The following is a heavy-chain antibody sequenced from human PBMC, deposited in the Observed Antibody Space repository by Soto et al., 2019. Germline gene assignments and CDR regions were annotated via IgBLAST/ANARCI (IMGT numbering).Heavy chain of an antibody. Sequence: EVQLVESGGGLVKPGGSLRLSCAASGFTFSSYSMNWVRQAPGKGLEWVSSISSSSSYIYYADSVKGRFTISRDNAKNSLYLQMNSLRAEDTAVCYCARDWSRYCSGGSCYPEAFDIWGQGTMVTVSS. CDR1: GFTFSSYS. V-gene: IGHV3-21*01. CDR2: ISSSSSYI. CDR3: ARDWSRYCSGGSCYPEAFDI. J-gene: IGHJ3*02. D-gene: IGHD2-15*01.